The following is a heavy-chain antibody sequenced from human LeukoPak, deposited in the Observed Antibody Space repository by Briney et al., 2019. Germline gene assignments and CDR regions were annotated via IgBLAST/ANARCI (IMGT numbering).Heavy chain of an antibody. Sequence: SETPSLTCTVSGGSISSHYWSWIRQPPGKGLEWIGYIYYSGSTNYNPSLKSRVTISVDTSKNQFSLKLSSVTAADTAVYYCARDLSNDFWSGYYDYWGQGTLVTVSS. V-gene: IGHV4-59*11. CDR3: ARDLSNDFWSGYYDY. D-gene: IGHD3-3*01. CDR2: IYYSGST. J-gene: IGHJ4*02. CDR1: GGSISSHY.